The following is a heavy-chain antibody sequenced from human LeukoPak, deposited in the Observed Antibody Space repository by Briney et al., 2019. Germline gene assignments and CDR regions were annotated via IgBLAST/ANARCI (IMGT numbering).Heavy chain of an antibody. Sequence: GGSLRLSCAASGFTLSTYSMNWVRQDPGKGLEWVSSISSSSSYIYYADSVKGRFTISRDNAKKSLYLQMNSLRAEDTAVYYCARAYSGTYGLGYYYMDVWGKGTTVTVSS. V-gene: IGHV3-21*01. D-gene: IGHD1-26*01. CDR3: ARAYSGTYGLGYYYMDV. CDR2: ISSSSSYI. CDR1: GFTLSTYS. J-gene: IGHJ6*03.